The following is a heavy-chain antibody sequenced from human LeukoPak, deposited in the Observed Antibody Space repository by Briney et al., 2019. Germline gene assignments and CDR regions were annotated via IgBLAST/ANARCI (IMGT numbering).Heavy chain of an antibody. J-gene: IGHJ3*02. V-gene: IGHV4-34*01. CDR2: INHSGST. D-gene: IGHD6-13*01. Sequence: KPSETPSLTCAVYGVSFSGYYWSWIRQPPGKGLEWIGEINHSGSTNYNTSLKSRVTISVDTSKNQFSLKLSSVPAADTAVYYCAGGGWSSWYGAGRAFDSWGRGGMASVSS. CDR3: AGGGWSSWYGAGRAFDS. CDR1: GVSFSGYY.